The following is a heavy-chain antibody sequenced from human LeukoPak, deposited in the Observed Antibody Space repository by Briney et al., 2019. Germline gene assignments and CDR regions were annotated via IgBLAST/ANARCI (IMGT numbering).Heavy chain of an antibody. CDR3: ARVGSGSYFDY. D-gene: IGHD1-26*01. J-gene: IGHJ4*02. Sequence: SETLSLTCTVSGGSVSSGSYYWGWIRQPPGKGLEWIGYIYYSGSTNYNPSLKSRVTISVDTSKNQFSLKLSSVTAADTAVYYCARVGSGSYFDYWGQGTLVTVSS. CDR1: GGSVSSGSYY. CDR2: IYYSGST. V-gene: IGHV4-61*01.